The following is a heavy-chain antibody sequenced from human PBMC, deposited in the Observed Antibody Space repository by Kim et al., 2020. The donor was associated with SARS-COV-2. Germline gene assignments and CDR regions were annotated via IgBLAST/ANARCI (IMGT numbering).Heavy chain of an antibody. CDR3: ARHPFPYYSSGWPRYGMDV. CDR1: GYSFTSYW. D-gene: IGHD6-19*01. J-gene: IGHJ6*04. V-gene: IGHV5-51*01. CDR2: IYPGDSDT. Sequence: GESLKISCKGSGYSFTSYWIGWVRQMPGKGLEWMGIIYPGDSDTRYSPSFQGQVTISADKSISTAYLQWSSLKASDTAMYYCARHPFPYYSSGWPRYGMDVWGKGTTVTVSS.